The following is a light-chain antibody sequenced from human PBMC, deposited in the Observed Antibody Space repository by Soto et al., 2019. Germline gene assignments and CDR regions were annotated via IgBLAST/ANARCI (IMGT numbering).Light chain of an antibody. CDR3: SSYTSSHTCV. V-gene: IGLV2-14*01. CDR2: DVN. J-gene: IGLJ1*01. CDR1: SSDVGGYNY. Sequence: QSVLTQPPSVSGSPGQSITISCTGTSSDVGGYNYVSWHQQHPGKAPKLMIFDVNNRPSGVSNRFSGSKSGNTASLTVSGLQAEDEADYYCSSYTSSHTCVFGTGTKLTVL.